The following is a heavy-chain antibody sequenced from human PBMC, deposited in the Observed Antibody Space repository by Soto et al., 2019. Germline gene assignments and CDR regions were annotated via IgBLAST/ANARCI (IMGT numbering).Heavy chain of an antibody. J-gene: IGHJ4*02. V-gene: IGHV4-30-2*01. CDR1: GGSISSGGYS. CDR3: ARGVPVSFDY. Sequence: SETLSLTCAVSGGSISSGGYSWSWIRQPPGKGLEWIGYIYHSGSTYYNPSLKSRVTISVDRSKNQFSLKLSSVTAADTAVYYCARGVPVSFDYWGQGTLVTVSS. D-gene: IGHD4-17*01. CDR2: IYHSGST.